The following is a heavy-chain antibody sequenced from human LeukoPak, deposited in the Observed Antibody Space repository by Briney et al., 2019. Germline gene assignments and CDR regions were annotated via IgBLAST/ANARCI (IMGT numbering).Heavy chain of an antibody. CDR1: GFTVSSNY. Sequence: GGSLRLSCAASGFTVSSNYMSWVRQAPGKGLEWVSVIYSGGSTYYADSVRDRFTISRDNVHNTLYLQMHSLRAEDTAIYFCARKECGSTSCYTREYFQYWGQGTLVTVSS. CDR3: ARKECGSTSCYTREYFQY. J-gene: IGHJ1*01. CDR2: IYSGGST. V-gene: IGHV3-53*01. D-gene: IGHD2-2*02.